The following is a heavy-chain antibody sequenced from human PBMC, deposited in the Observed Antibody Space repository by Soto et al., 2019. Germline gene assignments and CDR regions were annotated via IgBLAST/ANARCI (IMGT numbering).Heavy chain of an antibody. D-gene: IGHD3-10*01. CDR2: ISYDGSNK. CDR3: ARDMGSNYYYGMDV. CDR1: GFTFSSYA. V-gene: IGHV3-30-3*01. Sequence: PGGSLRLSCAASGFTFSSYAMHWVRQAPGKGLEWVAVISYDGSNKYYADSVKGRFTISRDNSKNTLYLQMNSLRAEDTAVYYCARDMGSNYYYGMDVWGQGTTVTVSS. J-gene: IGHJ6*02.